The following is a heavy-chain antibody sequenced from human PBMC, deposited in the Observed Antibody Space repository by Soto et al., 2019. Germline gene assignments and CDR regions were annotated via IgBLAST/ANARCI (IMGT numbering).Heavy chain of an antibody. D-gene: IGHD3-9*01. CDR3: AANRYYDILTGYYTDYGMDV. Sequence: ASVKVSCKASGFSFTNYYMHWVRQAPGQGLEWMGIINPSGGSTSYAQKFQGRVTMTRDTSTSTVYMELSSLRSEDTAVYYCAANRYYDILTGYYTDYGMDVWGQGTTVTVSS. J-gene: IGHJ6*02. CDR2: INPSGGST. CDR1: GFSFTNYY. V-gene: IGHV1-46*01.